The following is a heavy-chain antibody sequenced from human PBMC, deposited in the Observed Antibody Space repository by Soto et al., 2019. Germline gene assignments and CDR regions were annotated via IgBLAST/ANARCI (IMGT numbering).Heavy chain of an antibody. CDR3: AKDQLGGNFDY. CDR1: GFTFNNYA. J-gene: IGHJ4*02. V-gene: IGHV3-23*01. D-gene: IGHD1-1*01. CDR2: ISGTGGST. Sequence: EVQLLDSGGGLVQPGGSLRLSCAASGFTFNNYAMNWVRQAPGKGLEWVATISGTGGSTYYADSVKGRFTISRDNSKNTLYLQMNSLRVEDTAVYYCAKDQLGGNFDYWGQGTQVTVSS.